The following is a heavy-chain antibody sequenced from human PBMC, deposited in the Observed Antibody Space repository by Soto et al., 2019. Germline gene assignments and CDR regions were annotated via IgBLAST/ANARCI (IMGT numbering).Heavy chain of an antibody. Sequence: SGPTLVNPTQTLTLTCTFSGFSLSTSGMCVSWIRQPPGKALEWLALIDWDDDKYYSTSLKTRLTISRDTSKNQVVLTMTNMDPVDTATYYCARIVGYDSSGYYYYFDYWGQGTLVTVSS. D-gene: IGHD3-22*01. J-gene: IGHJ4*02. CDR2: IDWDDDK. CDR1: GFSLSTSGMC. CDR3: ARIVGYDSSGYYYYFDY. V-gene: IGHV2-70*01.